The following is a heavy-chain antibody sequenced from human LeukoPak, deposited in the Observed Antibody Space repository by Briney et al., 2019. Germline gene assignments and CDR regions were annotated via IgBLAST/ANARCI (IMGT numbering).Heavy chain of an antibody. Sequence: GGSLRLSCAASGYTFTGYYMHWVRQAPGQGLEWMGWINPNSGGTNYAQKFQGRVTMTRDTSISTAYMELSRLRSDDTAVYYCARGDDPASGGGVDYYYYYMDVWGKGTTVTVSS. D-gene: IGHD3-16*01. CDR3: ARGDDPASGGGVDYYYYYMDV. J-gene: IGHJ6*03. CDR2: INPNSGGT. V-gene: IGHV1-2*02. CDR1: GYTFTGYY.